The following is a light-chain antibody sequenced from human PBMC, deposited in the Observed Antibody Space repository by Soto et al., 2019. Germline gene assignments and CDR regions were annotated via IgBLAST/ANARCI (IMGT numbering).Light chain of an antibody. J-gene: IGKJ1*01. V-gene: IGKV1-5*03. CDR2: KAS. CDR1: QTISSW. CDR3: QHYNSYSEA. Sequence: IQMXQSPSTLSGSVGDRVTITCLASQTISSWLAWYQQKPGKAPKLLIYKASTLKSGVPSRFSGSGSGTEFTLTISSLQPDDFATYYCQHYNSYSEAFGQGTKV.